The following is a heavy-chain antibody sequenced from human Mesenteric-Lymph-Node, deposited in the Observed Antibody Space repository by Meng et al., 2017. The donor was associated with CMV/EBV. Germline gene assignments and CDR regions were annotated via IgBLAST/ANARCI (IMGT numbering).Heavy chain of an antibody. Sequence: SRFTFNNSAMSWVRQTQGRGLEWVAGISTSGGTTYYADSVKGRFTISRDNSKSTLYLQMNSLRAEDTAVYYCAKDRLLGIRGNFDYWGQGTLVTVSS. CDR2: ISTSGGTT. V-gene: IGHV3-23*01. D-gene: IGHD7-27*01. CDR1: RFTFNNSA. J-gene: IGHJ4*02. CDR3: AKDRLLGIRGNFDY.